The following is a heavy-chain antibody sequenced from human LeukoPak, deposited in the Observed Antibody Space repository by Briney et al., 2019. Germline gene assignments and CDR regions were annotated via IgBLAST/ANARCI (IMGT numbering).Heavy chain of an antibody. CDR1: GFTFSSYS. J-gene: IGHJ4*02. CDR3: ARDHLRGGSSWYFDY. D-gene: IGHD6-13*01. V-gene: IGHV3-21*01. Sequence: PGGSLRLSCAASGFTFSSYSMNWVRQAPGKGLEWVSSISSSSYIYYADSVKGRFTISRDNAKNSLYLQMNSLRAEDTAVYYCARDHLRGGSSWYFDYWGQGTLVTVSS. CDR2: ISSSSYI.